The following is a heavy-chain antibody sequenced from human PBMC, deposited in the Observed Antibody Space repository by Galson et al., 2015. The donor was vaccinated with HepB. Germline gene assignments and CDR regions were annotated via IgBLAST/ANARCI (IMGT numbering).Heavy chain of an antibody. CDR3: AHLEPSQTISWFDP. V-gene: IGHV2-5*01. Sequence: LSTSGVGVGWIRQPPGKALEWLALIYWNDDKRYSPSLKSRLTITKDTSKNQVVLTMTNMDPVDTATYYCAHLEPSQTISWFDPWGQGTLVTVSS. CDR1: LSTSGVG. J-gene: IGHJ5*02. CDR2: IYWNDDK. D-gene: IGHD3-3*02.